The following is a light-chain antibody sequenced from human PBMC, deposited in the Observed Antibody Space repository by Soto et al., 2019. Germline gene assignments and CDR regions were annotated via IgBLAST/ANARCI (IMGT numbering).Light chain of an antibody. J-gene: IGLJ1*01. CDR1: SSDVGGYNY. Sequence: QSLLTHAPSASGSPGQSVTISCIGTSSDVGGYNYVSWYQHHPGKAPKLVIYEVTKRPSGVPDRFSASRSGTTASLTVSGLQAEDEADYYCGSYAGGNTFVFGTGTKV. CDR3: GSYAGGNTFV. CDR2: EVT. V-gene: IGLV2-8*01.